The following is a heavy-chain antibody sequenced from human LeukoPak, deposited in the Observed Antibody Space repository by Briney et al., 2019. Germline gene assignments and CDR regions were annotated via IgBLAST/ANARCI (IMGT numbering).Heavy chain of an antibody. Sequence: PSETLSLTCAVYGGSFSGYYWSWIRQPPGKGLEWIGEINHSGSTNYNPSLKSRVTISVDTSKNQFSLKLTSVTAADTAAYYCARVGYYGSGSYHNWFDPWGQGTLVTVSS. V-gene: IGHV4-34*01. J-gene: IGHJ5*02. CDR2: INHSGST. CDR3: ARVGYYGSGSYHNWFDP. CDR1: GGSFSGYY. D-gene: IGHD3-10*01.